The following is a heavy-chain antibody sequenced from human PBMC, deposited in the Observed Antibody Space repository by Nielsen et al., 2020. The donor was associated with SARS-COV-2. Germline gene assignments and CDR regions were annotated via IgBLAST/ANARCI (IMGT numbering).Heavy chain of an antibody. CDR2: ISAYNGNT. Sequence: VKVSCKASGYTFTSYGISWVRQAPGQGLEWMGWISAYNGNTNYAQKLQGRVTMTEDTSTDTAYMELSSLRSEDTAVYYCATSTPLVRSAWFDPWGQGTLVTVSS. J-gene: IGHJ5*02. V-gene: IGHV1-18*01. D-gene: IGHD3-3*01. CDR3: ATSTPLVRSAWFDP. CDR1: GYTFTSYG.